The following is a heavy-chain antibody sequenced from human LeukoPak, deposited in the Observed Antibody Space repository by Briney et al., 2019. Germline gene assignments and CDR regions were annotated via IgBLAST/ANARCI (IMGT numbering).Heavy chain of an antibody. Sequence: PSQTLSLTCTVSGGSISSGDYYWSWIRQPPGKGLEWIGYIYYSGSTYYNPSLKSRVTISVDTSKNQFSLKLSSVTAADTAVYYCARGRPGAIVVVAATGDFDYWGQGTLVTVSS. J-gene: IGHJ4*02. CDR3: ARGRPGAIVVVAATGDFDY. CDR2: IYYSGST. CDR1: GGSISSGDYY. D-gene: IGHD2-15*01. V-gene: IGHV4-30-4*08.